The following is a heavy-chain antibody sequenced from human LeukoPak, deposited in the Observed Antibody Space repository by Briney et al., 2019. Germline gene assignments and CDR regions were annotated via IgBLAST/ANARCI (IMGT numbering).Heavy chain of an antibody. CDR3: ARRGSSSLHFDS. CDR2: IYESGST. Sequence: SQTLSLTCTVSGGSISSGGYYWGWIRQPPGKGLEWIGNIYESGSTYYNPSLKSRVTISVDTSKNQFSLKVSFVTAADTAVYYCARRGSSSLHFDSWGQGTLVTVSS. V-gene: IGHV4-39*01. J-gene: IGHJ4*02. D-gene: IGHD6-13*01. CDR1: GGSISSGGYY.